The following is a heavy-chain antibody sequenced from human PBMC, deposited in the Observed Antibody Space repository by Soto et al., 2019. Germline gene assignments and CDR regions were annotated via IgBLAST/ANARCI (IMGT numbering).Heavy chain of an antibody. Sequence: QVQLMQSGAEVKKPGASVKVSCKASGYAFTTYNINWVRQAPGQGLEWMGWTNPNSGHTGYAQKFQGRITMTRDTSKSTAYMELSSLRSEDTAVYYCARGHNWFDPWGQGTLVTVSS. CDR1: GYAFTTYN. J-gene: IGHJ5*02. V-gene: IGHV1-8*01. CDR3: ARGHNWFDP. CDR2: TNPNSGHT.